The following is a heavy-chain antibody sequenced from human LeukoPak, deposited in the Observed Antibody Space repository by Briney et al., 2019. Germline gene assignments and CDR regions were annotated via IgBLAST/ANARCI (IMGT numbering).Heavy chain of an antibody. D-gene: IGHD6-19*01. CDR1: GFTFSSYA. Sequence: GGSLRLSCAASGFTFSSYAMHWVRQAPGKGLEWVAVISYDGSNKYYADSVKGRFALSRDNSKNTLSHQMNSMRAEDTAVYYCARDYALDSGWCGDYFDYWGQGTLVTVSS. CDR2: ISYDGSNK. V-gene: IGHV3-30*09. CDR3: ARDYALDSGWCGDYFDY. J-gene: IGHJ4*02.